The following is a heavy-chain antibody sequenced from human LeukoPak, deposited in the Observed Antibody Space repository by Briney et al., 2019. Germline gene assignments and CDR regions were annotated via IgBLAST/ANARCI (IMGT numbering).Heavy chain of an antibody. D-gene: IGHD3-10*01. Sequence: ASVKVSCKASGYTFTGYYIHWVRQAPGQGLEWMGWINPDSGGTNYAQKFQGRVTMTWDTSISTAYMELSRLRSDDTAIYYCARGRFYTSGSYYNRLDYWGQGTLVTVSS. CDR1: GYTFTGYY. CDR3: ARGRFYTSGSYYNRLDY. CDR2: INPDSGGT. V-gene: IGHV1-2*02. J-gene: IGHJ4*02.